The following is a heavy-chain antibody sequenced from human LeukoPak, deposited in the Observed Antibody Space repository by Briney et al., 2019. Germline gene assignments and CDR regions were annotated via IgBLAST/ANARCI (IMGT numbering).Heavy chain of an antibody. V-gene: IGHV3-21*01. CDR1: GFTFSSYA. D-gene: IGHD3-10*01. Sequence: GGSLRLSCAASGFTFSSYAMSWVRQAPGKGLEWVSSISSSSSYIYYADSVKGRFTISRDNAKNSLYLQMNSLRAEDTAVYYCARDGEGLTMVRGVIGFPNYYYYYGMDVWGQGTTVTVSS. CDR2: ISSSSSYI. CDR3: ARDGEGLTMVRGVIGFPNYYYYYGMDV. J-gene: IGHJ6*02.